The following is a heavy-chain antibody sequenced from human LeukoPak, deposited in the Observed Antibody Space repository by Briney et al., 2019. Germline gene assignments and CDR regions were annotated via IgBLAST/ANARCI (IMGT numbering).Heavy chain of an antibody. CDR1: GGSISSHY. Sequence: SETLSLTCTVSGGSISSHYWSWIRQPPGKGLEWIGYIYHSGNTKYNPSLESRVTISVDTSKNQFSLKLSSVTAADTAVYYCATDTQIFSVIQNYHYYGMDVWGQGTTVTVSS. CDR2: IYHSGNT. CDR3: ATDTQIFSVIQNYHYYGMDV. D-gene: IGHD3-3*01. V-gene: IGHV4-59*11. J-gene: IGHJ6*02.